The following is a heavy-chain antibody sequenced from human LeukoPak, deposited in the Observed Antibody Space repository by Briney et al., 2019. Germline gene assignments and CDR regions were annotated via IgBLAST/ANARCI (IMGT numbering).Heavy chain of an antibody. J-gene: IGHJ4*02. CDR1: GGSISSGDYY. Sequence: PSQTLSLTCTVSGGSISSGDYYWSWIRQPPGKGLEWIGYIYYSGSTYYNPSLKSRVTTSVDTSKNQFSLKLSSVTAADTAVYYCAREKAISIAVAGIFGPVYDWGQGTLVTVSS. CDR2: IYYSGST. D-gene: IGHD6-19*01. V-gene: IGHV4-30-4*01. CDR3: AREKAISIAVAGIFGPVYD.